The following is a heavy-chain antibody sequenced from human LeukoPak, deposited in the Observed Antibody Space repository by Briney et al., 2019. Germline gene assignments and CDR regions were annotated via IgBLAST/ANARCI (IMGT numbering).Heavy chain of an antibody. CDR3: AKKRAYRGSGSYSDY. D-gene: IGHD3-10*01. CDR2: ISGSGGST. V-gene: IGHV3-23*01. CDR1: GFTFSSYA. J-gene: IGHJ4*02. Sequence: GGSLRLSCAASGFTFSSYAMSWVRQAPGRGLEWVSAISGSGGSTYYADSVKGRFTISRDNSKNTLYLQMNSLRAEDTAVYYCAKKRAYRGSGSYSDYWGQGTLVTVSS.